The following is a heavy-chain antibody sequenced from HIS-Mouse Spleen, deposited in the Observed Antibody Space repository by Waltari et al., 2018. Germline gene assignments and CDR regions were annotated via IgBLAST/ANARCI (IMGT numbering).Heavy chain of an antibody. D-gene: IGHD5-12*01. CDR1: GFTFSSYW. CDR3: ARERRGPGWFDP. J-gene: IGHJ5*02. V-gene: IGHV3-7*01. Sequence: EVQLVESGGGLVQPGGSLRLSCAASGFTFSSYWMSWVRQAPGEGREGGANRKQDGSETYYVDSLKGRFTISRDNAKNSLYLQMNSLRAEDTAVYYCARERRGPGWFDPWGQGTLVTVSS. CDR2: RKQDGSET.